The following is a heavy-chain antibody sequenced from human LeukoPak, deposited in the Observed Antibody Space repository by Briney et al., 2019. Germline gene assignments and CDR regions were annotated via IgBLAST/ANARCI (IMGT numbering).Heavy chain of an antibody. J-gene: IGHJ4*02. D-gene: IGHD2-8*02. CDR3: ARGLSTGNTGYYFDY. CDR2: ISSGGST. CDR1: GFTVTGNY. V-gene: IGHV3-53*01. Sequence: GGSLRLSCAASGFTVTGNYMTWVRQAPGKGLEWVSVISSGGSTYYADSVKGRFTISRDSSNNILYLQIHSLRAEDTAVYYCARGLSTGNTGYYFDYWGRGTLVTVSS.